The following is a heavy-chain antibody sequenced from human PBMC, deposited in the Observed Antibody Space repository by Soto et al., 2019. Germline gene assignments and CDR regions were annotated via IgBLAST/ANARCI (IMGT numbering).Heavy chain of an antibody. J-gene: IGHJ4*02. D-gene: IGHD3-3*01. Sequence: GGSLRLSCTGSGFTFDNYPLSWFRQAPGKGLEWVSFIRSKSYGATTEYAASVKGRFTISKDDSKRVVYLQMDSLEIEDTAVYYCARGHGRFLALAAGYWGQGTLVTVSS. CDR3: ARGHGRFLALAAGY. CDR2: IRSKSYGATT. CDR1: GFTFDNYP. V-gene: IGHV3-49*03.